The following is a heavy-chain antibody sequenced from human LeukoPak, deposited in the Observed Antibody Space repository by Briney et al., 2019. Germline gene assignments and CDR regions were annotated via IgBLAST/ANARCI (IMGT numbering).Heavy chain of an antibody. V-gene: IGHV1-69*06. D-gene: IGHD3-9*01. CDR3: ARGGDYDILTGYLPSNWFDP. J-gene: IGHJ5*02. CDR1: GGTFSSYA. Sequence: ASVKVSCKASGGTFSSYAISWVRQAPGQGLEWMGGIIPIFGTANYAQKFQGRVTITADKSTSTAYMELSSLRSEDTAVSYCARGGDYDILTGYLPSNWFDPWGQGTLVTVSS. CDR2: IIPIFGTA.